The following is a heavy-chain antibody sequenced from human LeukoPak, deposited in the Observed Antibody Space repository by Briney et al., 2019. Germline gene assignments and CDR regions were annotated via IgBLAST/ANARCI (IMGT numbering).Heavy chain of an antibody. D-gene: IGHD5-24*01. CDR2: TYYRSKWYN. V-gene: IGHV6-1*01. Sequence: SQTLSLTCAISGDNVSSNSAAWHWIRQSPSRGLEWLGRTYYRSKWYNDYAVSVKSRITINPDTSKNQFSLQLNSVTLEDTAVYYCVRGGQGDGYSADDAFDIWGQGTMVTVSS. J-gene: IGHJ3*02. CDR1: GDNVSSNSAA. CDR3: VRGGQGDGYSADDAFDI.